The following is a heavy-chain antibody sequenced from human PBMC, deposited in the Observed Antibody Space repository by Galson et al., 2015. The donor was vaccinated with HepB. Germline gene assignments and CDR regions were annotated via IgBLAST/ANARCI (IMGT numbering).Heavy chain of an antibody. D-gene: IGHD6-13*01. Sequence: SLRLSCAASGFTFSSYEMNWVRQAPGKGLEWVSYISSSGSTIYYADSVKGRFTISRDNAKNSLYLQMNSLRAEDTAVYYCARDYSRIAAAGLAYYYGMDVWGQGTTVTVSS. J-gene: IGHJ6*02. CDR1: GFTFSSYE. CDR2: ISSSGSTI. V-gene: IGHV3-48*03. CDR3: ARDYSRIAAAGLAYYYGMDV.